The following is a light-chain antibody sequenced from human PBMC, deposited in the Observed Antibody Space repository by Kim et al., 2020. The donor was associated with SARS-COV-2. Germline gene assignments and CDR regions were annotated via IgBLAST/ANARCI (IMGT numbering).Light chain of an antibody. CDR1: HGIYNY. J-gene: IGKJ1*01. CDR2: VAS. V-gene: IGKV1-17*03. CDR3: LQRSSYLSAWA. Sequence: DIQMTQSPSAMSASVRDRVTISCRASHGIYNYLAWFHQMPGTVPRRLIYVASSLQSGVPTRFSGCGSGTEFTLTISSLQPEHFATYLCLQRSSYLSAWAFG.